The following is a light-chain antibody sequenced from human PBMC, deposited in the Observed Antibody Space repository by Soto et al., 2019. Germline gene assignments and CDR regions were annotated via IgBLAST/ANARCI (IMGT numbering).Light chain of an antibody. CDR2: LGS. J-gene: IGKJ4*01. Sequence: DIVMTQSPLSLPVTPGEPASISCRSSQSLLHSNGYNYLDWYLQKPGQSPQVLIYLGSNRASGVPDRFSGSGSGTDFTLKISRVEAEDVGVYYCMQALQTPTFGGGTKVEIE. CDR3: MQALQTPT. CDR1: QSLLHSNGYNY. V-gene: IGKV2-28*01.